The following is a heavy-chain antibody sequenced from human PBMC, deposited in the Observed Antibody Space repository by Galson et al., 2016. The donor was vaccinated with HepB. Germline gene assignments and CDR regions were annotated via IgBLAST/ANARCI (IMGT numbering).Heavy chain of an antibody. CDR1: GFSFDIYG. J-gene: IGHJ4*02. D-gene: IGHD6-19*01. V-gene: IGHV3-30*18. CDR2: TSYDGNSR. Sequence: SLRLSCAASGFSFDIYGMHWVRQGPGKGLEWVAVTSYDGNSRLYADSVKGRFAISRDTSKNILYLQMNSLRPEDTAVYHCVKDGPPYRGNSGWYGDHWGQGTLVTVSS. CDR3: VKDGPPYRGNSGWYGDH.